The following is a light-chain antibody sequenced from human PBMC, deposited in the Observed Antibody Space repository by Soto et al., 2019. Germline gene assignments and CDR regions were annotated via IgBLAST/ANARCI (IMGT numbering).Light chain of an antibody. J-gene: IGLJ2*01. Sequence: QAVLTQPPSASGTPGQRATISCSGSGSNIGSDTVNWYQQLPGTAPKLLIYSINQRPSGVPDRFSGSKSGTSASLAISGLQSDDEADYYCAAWDDSLNGVVFGGGTKLTVL. CDR1: GSNIGSDT. CDR2: SIN. V-gene: IGLV1-44*01. CDR3: AAWDDSLNGVV.